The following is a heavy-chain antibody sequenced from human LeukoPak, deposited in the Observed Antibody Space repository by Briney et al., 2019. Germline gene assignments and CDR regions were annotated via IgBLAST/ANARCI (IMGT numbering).Heavy chain of an antibody. J-gene: IGHJ4*02. CDR1: GYTFTDYY. CDR3: ARDWGKVGATFDFDY. D-gene: IGHD1-26*01. V-gene: IGHV1-2*02. Sequence: GASVKVSCKASGYTFTDYYMHWVRQTPGQGLEWMGWINPSSGGTNYAQKFQGRVTMTRDTSISTAYMELSRLRSDDTAVYYCARDWGKVGATFDFDYWGQGTLVTVSS. CDR2: INPSSGGT.